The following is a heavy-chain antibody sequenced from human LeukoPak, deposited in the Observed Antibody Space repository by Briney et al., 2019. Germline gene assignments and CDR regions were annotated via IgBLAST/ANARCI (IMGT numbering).Heavy chain of an antibody. Sequence: GGSLRLSCAASGFTFDGYAMHWVRQAPGKGLEWVSGISWNSGSIGYADSVKGRFTISRDNAKNSLYLQMNSLRAEDTALYYCAKDKAVRGGYYYMDVWGKGTTVTISS. CDR3: AKDKAVRGGYYYMDV. V-gene: IGHV3-9*01. CDR2: ISWNSGSI. CDR1: GFTFDGYA. D-gene: IGHD3-10*01. J-gene: IGHJ6*03.